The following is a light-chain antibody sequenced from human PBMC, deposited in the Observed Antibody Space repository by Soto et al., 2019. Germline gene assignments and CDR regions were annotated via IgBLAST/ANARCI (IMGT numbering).Light chain of an antibody. CDR3: QQYGSSLRLT. Sequence: EIALTQSPGTLSLSPGERATLLCRASQSVNNNFFAWYQHRRGQPPRLLIYGASLRASGIPDRFSGSGSGTDFTLTINSLEPEDSAVYYCQQYGSSLRLTFGGGTKVDIK. CDR2: GAS. CDR1: QSVNNNF. J-gene: IGKJ4*01. V-gene: IGKV3-20*01.